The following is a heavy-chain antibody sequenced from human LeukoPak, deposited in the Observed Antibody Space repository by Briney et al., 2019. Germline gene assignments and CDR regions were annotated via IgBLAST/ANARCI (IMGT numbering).Heavy chain of an antibody. V-gene: IGHV4-34*01. D-gene: IGHD6-19*01. Sequence: SETLSLTCAVYGGSFSGYYWSWIRQPPGKGLEWIGEIYHSGSTNYNPSLKSRVTISVDKSKNQFSLKLSSVTAADTAVYYCARDAGIAVAGGFDYWGQGTLVTVSS. CDR2: IYHSGST. CDR3: ARDAGIAVAGGFDY. J-gene: IGHJ4*02. CDR1: GGSFSGYY.